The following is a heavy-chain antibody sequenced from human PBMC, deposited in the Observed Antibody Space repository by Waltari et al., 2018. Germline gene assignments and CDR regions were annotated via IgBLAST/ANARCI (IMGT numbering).Heavy chain of an antibody. CDR2: ISSSSNTI. Sequence: EVQLVWSGGGLVQPGGSLRLSGGASGFTFSSYSMDWVRQAPGKGLEWVSYISSSSNTIYYADSVKGRFTISRDNAKNSLYLQMNSLRAEDTAVYYCAGGYNWNYLEYWGQGILVTVSS. D-gene: IGHD1-20*01. CDR3: AGGYNWNYLEY. J-gene: IGHJ4*02. V-gene: IGHV3-48*04. CDR1: GFTFSSYS.